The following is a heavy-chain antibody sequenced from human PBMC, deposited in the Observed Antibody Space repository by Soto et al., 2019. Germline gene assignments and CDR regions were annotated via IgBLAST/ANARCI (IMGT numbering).Heavy chain of an antibody. D-gene: IGHD3-22*01. Sequence: PGGSLRLSCAASGFTFSSYGMHWVRQAPGKGLEWVAVIWYDGSNKYYADSVKGRFTISRDNSKNTLYLQMNSLRAEDTAVYYCARDRGSYYDSSGLGYYIDYSGQATLVTVSS. CDR1: GFTFSSYG. CDR2: IWYDGSNK. V-gene: IGHV3-33*01. CDR3: ARDRGSYYDSSGLGYYIDY. J-gene: IGHJ4*02.